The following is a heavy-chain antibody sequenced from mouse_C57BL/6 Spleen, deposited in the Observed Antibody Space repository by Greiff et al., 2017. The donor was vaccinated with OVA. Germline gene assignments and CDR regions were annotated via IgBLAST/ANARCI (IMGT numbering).Heavy chain of an antibody. CDR1: GYTFTSYW. CDR2: IDPSDSET. J-gene: IGHJ4*01. V-gene: IGHV1-52*01. CDR3: ARDYDYDAAMDY. Sequence: VKLQQPGAELVRPGSSVKLSCKASGYTFTSYWMHWVKQRPIQGLEWIGNIDPSDSETHYNQKFKDKATLTVDKSSSTAYMQLSSLTSEDSAVYYCARDYDYDAAMDYWGQGTSVTVSS. D-gene: IGHD2-4*01.